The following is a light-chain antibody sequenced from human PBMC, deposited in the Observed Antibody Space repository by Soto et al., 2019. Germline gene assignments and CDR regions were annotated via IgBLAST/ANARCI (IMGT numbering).Light chain of an antibody. CDR3: AAWDDSLSGRGV. CDR2: RNN. V-gene: IGLV1-47*01. J-gene: IGLJ2*01. CDR1: SSDIGNNY. Sequence: QSVLTQPPSSSGTPGQRVPISCSGSSSDIGNNYVYWYQQLPGTAPKLLIFRNNQRPSGVPDRFSGSKSGTSASLAISGLRSEYEAEYFCAAWDDSLSGRGVFVGGTKLTVL.